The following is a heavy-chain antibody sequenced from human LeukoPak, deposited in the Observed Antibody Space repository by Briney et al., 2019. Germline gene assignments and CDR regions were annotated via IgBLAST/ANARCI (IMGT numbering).Heavy chain of an antibody. Sequence: GGSLRLSCVASGFTFSSYGMSWVRQAPGKGLEWVSAISGSGGSTYYADSVKGRFTISRDNSKNTLYLQMNSLRAEDTAVYYCAKEGIAAAGMTPFDYWGQGTLVTVSS. D-gene: IGHD6-13*01. CDR1: GFTFSSYG. V-gene: IGHV3-23*01. CDR3: AKEGIAAAGMTPFDY. J-gene: IGHJ4*02. CDR2: ISGSGGST.